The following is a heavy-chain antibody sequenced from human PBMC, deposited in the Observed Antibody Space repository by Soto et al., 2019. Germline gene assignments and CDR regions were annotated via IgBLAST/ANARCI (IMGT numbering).Heavy chain of an antibody. J-gene: IGHJ5*02. CDR3: VRDGTKTLRDWFDP. CDR1: GASISGFY. Sequence: SETPSLTCTVSGASISGFYWGWVRKSVGKGLEWIGRIYATGTTDYNPSLKSRVMMSVDTSKKKFSMKLRSVTAADTAVYYCVRDGTKTLRDWFDPWGQGISVTVSS. V-gene: IGHV4-4*07. D-gene: IGHD1-1*01. CDR2: IYATGTT.